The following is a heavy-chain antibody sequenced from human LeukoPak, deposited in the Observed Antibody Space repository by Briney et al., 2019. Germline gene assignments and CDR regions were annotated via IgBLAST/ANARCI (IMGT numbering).Heavy chain of an antibody. Sequence: SETLSLTCAVYGGSFSGYYWSWIRQPPGKGLEWIGEINHSGSTNYNPSLKSRVTISVDTSKNQFSLKLSSMTAADTAVYYCARGALLWFGERMEYYFDYWGQGTLLTVSS. CDR3: ARGALLWFGERMEYYFDY. CDR2: INHSGST. V-gene: IGHV4-34*01. D-gene: IGHD3-10*01. J-gene: IGHJ4*02. CDR1: GGSFSGYY.